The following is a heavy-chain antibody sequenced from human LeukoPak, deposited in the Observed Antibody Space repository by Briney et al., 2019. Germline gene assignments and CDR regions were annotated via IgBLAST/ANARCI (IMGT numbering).Heavy chain of an antibody. V-gene: IGHV3-30*02. Sequence: GGSLRLSCGASGFTFSNYGMHWVRQAPGKGLEWVAFIRYDGSNKYYADSVKGRFTISRDNSKNTLYLQMSSLRAEDTAVYYCAKDLARYCSSSSCMGDYWGQGTLVTVSS. CDR1: GFTFSNYG. CDR2: IRYDGSNK. D-gene: IGHD2-2*01. CDR3: AKDLARYCSSSSCMGDY. J-gene: IGHJ4*02.